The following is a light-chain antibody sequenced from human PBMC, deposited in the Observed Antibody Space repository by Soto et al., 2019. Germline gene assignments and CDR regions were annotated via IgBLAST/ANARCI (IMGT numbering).Light chain of an antibody. V-gene: IGLV2-14*03. CDR1: SSDVGAYNF. J-gene: IGLJ1*01. CDR2: DVS. CDR3: SSYTSSSTNV. Sequence: QSALTQPASVSGSPGQSITISCTGTSSDVGAYNFVSWYQQHPGKVPKLMIFDVSSRPSGVSDRFSGSKSGNTASLTISGLQAEDEGDYYCSSYTSSSTNVFGSGTKLTAL.